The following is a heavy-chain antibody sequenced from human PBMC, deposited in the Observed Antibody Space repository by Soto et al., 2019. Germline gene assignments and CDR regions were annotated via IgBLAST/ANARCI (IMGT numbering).Heavy chain of an antibody. CDR1: GGTFSSSA. D-gene: IGHD4-17*01. CDR3: ARDRLLSCFDI. J-gene: IGHJ3*02. V-gene: IGHV1-69*06. Sequence: QVQLVQSGAEVKKPGSSVKVSCKASGGTFSSSAISWVRQAPGQGLEWMGGIIPIFGTANYAQKFQGRVTITADKSSSTAFMELSSLKFEDTAVYYCARDRLLSCFDIWGQGTMVTVSS. CDR2: IIPIFGTA.